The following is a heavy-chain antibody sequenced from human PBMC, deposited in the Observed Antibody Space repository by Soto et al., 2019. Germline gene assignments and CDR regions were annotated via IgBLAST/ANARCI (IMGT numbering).Heavy chain of an antibody. CDR2: IYYSGST. CDR1: GGSISSGDYY. Sequence: SETLSLTCTVSGGSISSGDYYWSWIRQPPGKGLELIGYIYYSGSTYYNPSLKSRVTISVDTSKNQFSLKLSSVTAADTAVYYCARIAARQYYYYGMDVWGQGTTVTVSS. J-gene: IGHJ6*02. D-gene: IGHD6-6*01. CDR3: ARIAARQYYYYGMDV. V-gene: IGHV4-30-4*01.